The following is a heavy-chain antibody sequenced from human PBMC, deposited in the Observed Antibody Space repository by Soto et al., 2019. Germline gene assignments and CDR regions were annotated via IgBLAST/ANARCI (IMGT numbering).Heavy chain of an antibody. CDR3: ARVAHSDFWSGYYPPPFDY. Sequence: ASVKVSCKASGYTFTSYDINWVRQATGQGLEWMGWMNPNSGNTGYAQKFQGRVTMTRNTSISTAYMELSSLRSEDTAVDYCARVAHSDFWSGYYPPPFDYWGQGTLVTVSS. CDR1: GYTFTSYD. J-gene: IGHJ4*02. D-gene: IGHD3-3*01. CDR2: MNPNSGNT. V-gene: IGHV1-8*01.